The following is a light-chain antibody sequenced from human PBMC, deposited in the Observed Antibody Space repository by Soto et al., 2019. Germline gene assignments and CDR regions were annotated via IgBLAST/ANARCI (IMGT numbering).Light chain of an antibody. J-gene: IGKJ2*01. Sequence: DIQMTQSPSTLSASVGYRVSITCRASQSLNSWLAWYQQKPGKAPKLLIYKTSTLESGVPSRFRGSGSGTEFTLTISNMQPDDFANYYCQQYNTYSFGKGTKVDIK. V-gene: IGKV1-5*03. CDR1: QSLNSW. CDR2: KTS. CDR3: QQYNTYS.